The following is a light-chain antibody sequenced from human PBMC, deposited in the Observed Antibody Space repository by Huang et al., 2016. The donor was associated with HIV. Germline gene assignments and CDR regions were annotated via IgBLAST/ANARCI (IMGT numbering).Light chain of an antibody. V-gene: IGKV3-11*01. Sequence: EIVLTQSPATLSLSPGDGATLSCRASQSIGSYLAWYQQRPGQAPRLLSYDASIRATGILDRFSGRGSGTDFTLTISSLEPEDFAVYYCQQRNNWPPWTFGQGTKVELK. CDR1: QSIGSY. J-gene: IGKJ1*01. CDR2: DAS. CDR3: QQRNNWPPWT.